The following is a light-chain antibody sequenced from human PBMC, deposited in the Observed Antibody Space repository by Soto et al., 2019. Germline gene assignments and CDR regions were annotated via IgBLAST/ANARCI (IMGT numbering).Light chain of an antibody. J-gene: IGLJ1*01. CDR1: SSDVGGYNY. V-gene: IGLV2-14*01. CDR2: EVS. CDR3: SSYTSSRAYV. Sequence: SVLTQPASVSVSPGQSITISCTGTSSDVGGYNYVSWYQQQSGTAPKLMIHEVSNRPSGVSNRFSGSKSGNTASLTISGLQAEDEADYYCSSYTSSRAYVFGSGTKVTVL.